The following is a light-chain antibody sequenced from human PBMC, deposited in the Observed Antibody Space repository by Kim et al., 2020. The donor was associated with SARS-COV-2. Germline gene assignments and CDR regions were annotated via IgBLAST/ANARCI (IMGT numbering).Light chain of an antibody. V-gene: IGKV4-1*01. CDR2: WAS. Sequence: VMTQSPDSLAVSLGDRATINCKSSQSVLYSSNNKNFLAWYQQKPGQPPKLLIYWASTRESGVPDRFSGSGSGTNFTPPTSSFQAEKLPINYFQQYKGTPGPFGEGPRVNIK. CDR1: QSVLYSSNNKNF. CDR3: QQYKGTPGP. J-gene: IGKJ4*01.